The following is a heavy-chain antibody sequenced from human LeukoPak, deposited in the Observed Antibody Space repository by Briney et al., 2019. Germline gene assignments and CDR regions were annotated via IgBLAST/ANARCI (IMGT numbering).Heavy chain of an antibody. Sequence: ASVKVSCKVSGFTLADLSMHWVRQAPGKGLEWVGGFDRKNGDTIYAQRFRGRVTLTEDTSTGTAYMDLSSLSADGTAVYYCATGVFCATTTCPGYQHYYYFMDVWGKGTTVTLSS. V-gene: IGHV1-24*01. CDR3: ATGVFCATTTCPGYQHYYYFMDV. CDR2: FDRKNGDT. D-gene: IGHD2-2*01. J-gene: IGHJ6*03. CDR1: GFTLADLS.